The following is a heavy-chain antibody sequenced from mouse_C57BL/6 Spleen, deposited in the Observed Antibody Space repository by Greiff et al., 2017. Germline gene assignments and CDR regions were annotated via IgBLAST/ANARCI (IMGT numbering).Heavy chain of an antibody. CDR2: ISSGSSTI. Sequence: EVKLEESGGGLVKPGGSLKLSCAASGFTFSDYGMHWVRQAPEKGLEWVAYISSGSSTIYYADTVKGRFTISRDNAKNTLFLQMTSLRSEDTAMYYCARLYEYDEGFAYWGQGTLVTVSA. CDR1: GFTFSDYG. CDR3: ARLYEYDEGFAY. J-gene: IGHJ3*01. D-gene: IGHD2-4*01. V-gene: IGHV5-17*01.